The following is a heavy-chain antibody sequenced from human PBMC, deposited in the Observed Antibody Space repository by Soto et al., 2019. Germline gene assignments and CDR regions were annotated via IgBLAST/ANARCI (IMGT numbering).Heavy chain of an antibody. CDR3: ARDKSGTYSIDY. CDR2: ISGGGGTM. CDR1: GFAFSRYT. J-gene: IGHJ4*02. Sequence: EVQVVESGGGSVQPGGSLRLSCAASGFAFSRYTTNWVRQAPGKGLEWLSYISGGGGTMSYADSVKGRVTISRDNAKNSLYLQMDSLRAEDTAVYYCARDKSGTYSIDYWGQGTLVTVSA. V-gene: IGHV3-48*04. D-gene: IGHD1-26*01.